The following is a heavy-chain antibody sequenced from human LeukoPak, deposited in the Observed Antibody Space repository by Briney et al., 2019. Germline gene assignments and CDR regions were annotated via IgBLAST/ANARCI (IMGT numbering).Heavy chain of an antibody. J-gene: IGHJ3*02. CDR1: GFTFDDYT. CDR2: ISWDGGST. V-gene: IGHV3-43*01. Sequence: GGSLRLSCAASGFTFDDYTMHWVRQAPGKGLEWVSLISWDGGSTYYADSVKGRFTISRDNSKNSLYLQMNSLRTEDTALYYCAKDTARYDSERGAFDIWGQGTMVTVSS. D-gene: IGHD3-22*01. CDR3: AKDTARYDSERGAFDI.